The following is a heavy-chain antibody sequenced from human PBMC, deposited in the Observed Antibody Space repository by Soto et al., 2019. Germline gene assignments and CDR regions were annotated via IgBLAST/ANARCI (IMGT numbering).Heavy chain of an antibody. CDR2: IIGSGGSS. J-gene: IGHJ3*01. CDR3: AKKIRGGFWFGESDDAFDV. V-gene: IGHV3-23*01. Sequence: SLRLSCTASGFIFSSYAMCWVRQAPGKGLEWVSGIIGSGGSSYYAGSVKGRFTISRDNSKHTLYLQMNSLRAEDTAIYYCAKKIRGGFWFGESDDAFDVWGQGAKVTVSS. CDR1: GFIFSSYA. D-gene: IGHD3-10*01.